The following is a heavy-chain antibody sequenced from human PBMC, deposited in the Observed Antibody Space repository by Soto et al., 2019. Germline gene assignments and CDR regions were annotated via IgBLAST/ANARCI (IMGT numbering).Heavy chain of an antibody. CDR1: GFTGSSYG. Sequence: PGGSLRLSCAASGFTGSSYGMHRVRQAPGKGLEWVAVIWYDGSNKYYADSVKGRFTISRDNSKNTLYLQMDSLRPEDTAVYYCGALNYGGDDCWGQGTLVTVSS. CDR3: GALNYGGDDC. J-gene: IGHJ4*02. V-gene: IGHV3-33*08. CDR2: IWYDGSNK. D-gene: IGHD4-17*01.